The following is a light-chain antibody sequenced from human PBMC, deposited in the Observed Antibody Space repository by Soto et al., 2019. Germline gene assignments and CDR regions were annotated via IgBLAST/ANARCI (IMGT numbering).Light chain of an antibody. CDR2: KAS. CDR3: QQYNSYLYT. V-gene: IGKV1-5*03. Sequence: DIQMTQSPSTLSASVGDRVTITCRASQSISSWLAWYQQKPGKAPKLLIYKASSLESGVPSRFSGSGSGTEFTLNLSSLQPDDFATYYCQQYNSYLYTFGQGTKLEIK. J-gene: IGKJ2*01. CDR1: QSISSW.